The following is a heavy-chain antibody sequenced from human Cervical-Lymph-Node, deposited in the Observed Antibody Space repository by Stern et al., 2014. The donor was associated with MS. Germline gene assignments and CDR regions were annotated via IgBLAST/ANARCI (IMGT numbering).Heavy chain of an antibody. CDR3: ARGVMVAATYAYDI. V-gene: IGHV3-74*02. Sequence: EVQLVESGGGVVQPGGSLRLSCAASGFTFSTYWMHWVRQAPGKGLVWVSRINSDESSTTDADSVKGRFSISRDNDKNTLYLQMNSLRAEDTAVYYCARGVMVAATYAYDIWGQGTMVTISS. D-gene: IGHD2-15*01. CDR1: GFTFSTYW. CDR2: INSDESST. J-gene: IGHJ3*02.